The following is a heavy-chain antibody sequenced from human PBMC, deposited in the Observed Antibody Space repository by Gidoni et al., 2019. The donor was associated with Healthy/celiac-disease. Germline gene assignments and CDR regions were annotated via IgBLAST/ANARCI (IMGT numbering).Heavy chain of an antibody. CDR3: ARDSPSYYYYYYMDV. Sequence: EVQLVESGGALVQPGGSLRLSCAPSGFTFSSYWMSWVRQAPGKGLEWVANIKQDGSEKYYVDSVKGRFTISRDNAKNSLYLQMNSLRAEDTAVYYCARDSPSYYYYYYMDVWGKGTTVTVSS. CDR1: GFTFSSYW. D-gene: IGHD6-6*01. V-gene: IGHV3-7*01. J-gene: IGHJ6*03. CDR2: IKQDGSEK.